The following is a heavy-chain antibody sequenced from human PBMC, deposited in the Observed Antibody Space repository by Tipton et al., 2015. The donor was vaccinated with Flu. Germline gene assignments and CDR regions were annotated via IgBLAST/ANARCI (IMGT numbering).Heavy chain of an antibody. J-gene: IGHJ4*02. CDR1: GFTFNTYG. CDR2: VWYDGSNI. Sequence: SLRLSCEVSGFTFNTYGMHWVRQAPGKGLEWVAVVWYDGSNINYGDSVKGRFTISRDNGRKTLYLQMNDLRAEDTAVYYCVRDFTSRRYLDYWGQGTQVTVSP. V-gene: IGHV3-33*01. D-gene: IGHD6-6*01. CDR3: VRDFTSRRYLDY.